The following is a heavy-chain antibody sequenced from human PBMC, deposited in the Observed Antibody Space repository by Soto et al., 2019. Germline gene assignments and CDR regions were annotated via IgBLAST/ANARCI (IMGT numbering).Heavy chain of an antibody. CDR3: ARVRNNNDKRLDV. CDR2: SWYDGKT. V-gene: IGHV3-33*01. J-gene: IGHJ6*02. Sequence: QEQLVESGGGMVHPGTSLRLSCVTSGITLAAHGMHWVRQAPGKGLEWVALSWYDGKTFYGDSVKGRFTISRDTSTSTLFLDMKSLSPDDTAVYFCARVRNNNDKRLDVWGQGTKVIVSS. CDR1: GITLAAHG. D-gene: IGHD2-8*01.